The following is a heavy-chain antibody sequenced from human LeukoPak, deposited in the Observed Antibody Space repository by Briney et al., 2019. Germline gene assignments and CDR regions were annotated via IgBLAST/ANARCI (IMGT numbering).Heavy chain of an antibody. CDR1: GFTFSNYG. Sequence: PGGSLRLSCAASGFTFSNYGMIWVRQAPGKGLEWVSVLGGSGGSTYYTDSVKGRFTISRDNSKNTLFLQMNSLRAEDTAVYYCAKQTSASRYTAADYWGQGTLVTVSS. D-gene: IGHD2-2*02. CDR2: LGGSGGST. CDR3: AKQTSASRYTAADY. V-gene: IGHV3-23*01. J-gene: IGHJ4*02.